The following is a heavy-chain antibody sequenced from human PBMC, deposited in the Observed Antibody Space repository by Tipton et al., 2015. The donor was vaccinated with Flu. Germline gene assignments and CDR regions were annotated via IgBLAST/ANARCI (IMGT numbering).Heavy chain of an antibody. CDR2: INSRGTT. V-gene: IGHV4-39*06. J-gene: IGHJ6*02. CDR1: GGSVSSDVYY. CDR3: ARDITAPDYFGPFEAHGLHQGLDV. Sequence: TLSLTCTVSGGSVSSDVYYWGWIRQPPGKRPEWIGSINSRGTTYYSPSLKSRVSISVDVSKNQITLRLTSVSAADTATYYCARDITAPDYFGPFEAHGLHQGLDVWGQGTAVTVSS. D-gene: IGHD3-10*01.